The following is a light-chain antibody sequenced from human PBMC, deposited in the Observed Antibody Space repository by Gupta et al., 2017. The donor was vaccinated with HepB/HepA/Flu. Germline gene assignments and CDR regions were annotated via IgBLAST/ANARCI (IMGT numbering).Light chain of an antibody. V-gene: IGKV3-11*01. CDR2: ATS. Sequence: EIVLPKSPGTLSLSQGERATLSCRTRQNVGNYLAWYQQKPGQAPRLLMHATSDRGTGIPARFSGSGSGKDFTLTISGLEPEDFAVYYCQQHDKWPLTFGGGTRVDIK. CDR1: QNVGNY. CDR3: QQHDKWPLT. J-gene: IGKJ4*01.